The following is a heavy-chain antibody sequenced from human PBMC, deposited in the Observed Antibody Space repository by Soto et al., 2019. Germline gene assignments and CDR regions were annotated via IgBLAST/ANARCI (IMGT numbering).Heavy chain of an antibody. V-gene: IGHV3-30-3*01. CDR3: ARDWSNYVGSYYGMDV. CDR1: GFTFSNYA. CDR2: ISYDGSNK. Sequence: ESGGGVVQPGRSLRLSCAASGFTFSNYAMHWVRQAPGKGLEWVAVISYDGSNKYYADSVKGRFTISRDNSKNTLYLQMNSLRAEDTAVYYCARDWSNYVGSYYGMDVWGQGTTVTVSS. J-gene: IGHJ6*02. D-gene: IGHD4-4*01.